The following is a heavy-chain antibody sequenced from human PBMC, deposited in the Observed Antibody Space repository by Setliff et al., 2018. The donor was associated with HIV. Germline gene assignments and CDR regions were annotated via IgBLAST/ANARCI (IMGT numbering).Heavy chain of an antibody. CDR2: IIPIFGIP. Sequence: SVKVSCKGAGGTFIRYAFNWVRQAPGQGLEWMGEIIPIFGIPSYAQRFQDRVTITADESTNTAYLELSSRRSEDMAVYYCAIVTELYYYGGSGPTHLIFDSWGQGTLVTVSS. J-gene: IGHJ4*02. CDR3: AIVTELYYYGGSGPTHLIFDS. D-gene: IGHD3-22*01. V-gene: IGHV1-69*13. CDR1: GGTFIRYA.